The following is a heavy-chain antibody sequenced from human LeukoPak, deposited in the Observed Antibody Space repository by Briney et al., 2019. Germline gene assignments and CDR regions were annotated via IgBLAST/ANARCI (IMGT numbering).Heavy chain of an antibody. CDR3: AKEDYYDSSGYSNFFSPDY. Sequence: PGGSLRLSCAASGSTLSSYGMHWVRQAPGKGLEWVAVISYDGSNKYYADSVKGRFTISRDNSKNTLYLQMNSLRAEDTAVYYCAKEDYYDSSGYSNFFSPDYWGQGTLVTVSS. CDR2: ISYDGSNK. J-gene: IGHJ4*02. V-gene: IGHV3-30*18. CDR1: GSTLSSYG. D-gene: IGHD3-22*01.